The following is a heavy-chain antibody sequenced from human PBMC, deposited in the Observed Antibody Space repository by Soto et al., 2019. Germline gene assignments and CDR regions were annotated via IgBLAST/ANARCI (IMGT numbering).Heavy chain of an antibody. CDR1: GYTFTSYD. J-gene: IGHJ4*02. V-gene: IGHV1-8*01. CDR3: ARARTSKGDRSLVX. CDR2: MKPNSGNT. D-gene: IGHD6-13*01. Sequence: ASLKVSCNASGYTFTSYDINWVRQATGQGLEWMGFMKPNSGNTGYAQKLQGRVTMTRNTSIRTAYMGLSSLRSEDTAVYYCARARTSKGDRSLVXWGQGTLVTVSX.